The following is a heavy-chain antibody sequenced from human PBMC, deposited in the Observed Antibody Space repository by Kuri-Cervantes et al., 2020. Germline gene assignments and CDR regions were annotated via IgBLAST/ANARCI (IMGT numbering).Heavy chain of an antibody. CDR3: ARDRGVVTPRAFDI. J-gene: IGHJ3*02. CDR1: GYTFTTYG. D-gene: IGHD4-23*01. CDR2: INAGNGNT. V-gene: IGHV1-3*01. Sequence: ASVKVSCKTSGYTFTTYGIHWVRQAPGQRLEWMGWINAGNGNTKYSQKSQGRVTITRDRSMSTAYMELSSLRSEDTAVYYCARDRGVVTPRAFDIWGQGTVVTVSS.